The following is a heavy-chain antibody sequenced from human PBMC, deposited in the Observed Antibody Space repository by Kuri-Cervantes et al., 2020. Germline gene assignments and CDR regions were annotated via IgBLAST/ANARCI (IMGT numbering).Heavy chain of an antibody. CDR3: ARDQSFSSGCVDY. CDR2: IKQDGSEK. CDR1: GFTFSAYW. V-gene: IGHV3-7*01. Sequence: GESLKISCAASGFTFSAYWMSWVRQAPGKGLEWVGNIKQDGSEKYYVDSVKGRFTISRDNAKNSLYLQMNSLRAEDTAVYYCARDQSFSSGCVDYWGQGTLVTVSS. D-gene: IGHD6-19*01. J-gene: IGHJ4*02.